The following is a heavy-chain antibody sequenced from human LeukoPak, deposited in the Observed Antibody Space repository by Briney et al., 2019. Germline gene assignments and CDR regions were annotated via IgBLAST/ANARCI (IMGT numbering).Heavy chain of an antibody. J-gene: IGHJ4*02. CDR1: GFTLSSYC. CDR3: ARGELQWLVGNGIDY. D-gene: IGHD6-19*01. Sequence: GGSLRLSCAAYGFTLSSYCMHWARHPQGKGRVWVVRINNDGSSTSYADSVKGRFTISRDNAKNTLYLQMNSLRAEDTAVYYCARGELQWLVGNGIDYWGQGTLVTVSS. V-gene: IGHV3-74*01. CDR2: INNDGSST.